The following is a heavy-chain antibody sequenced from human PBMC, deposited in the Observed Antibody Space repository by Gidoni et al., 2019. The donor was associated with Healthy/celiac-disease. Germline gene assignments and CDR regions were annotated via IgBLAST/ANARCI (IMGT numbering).Heavy chain of an antibody. D-gene: IGHD2-15*01. CDR1: GGSISSYY. Sequence: QVQLQESGPGLVKPSETLSLTCTVPGGSISSYYWSWIRQPPGKGLEWIGYIYYSGSTNYNPSLKSRVTISVDTSKNQFSLKLSSVTAADTAVYYCARLYCSGGSCYDAFDIWGQGTMVTVSS. CDR2: IYYSGST. CDR3: ARLYCSGGSCYDAFDI. V-gene: IGHV4-59*01. J-gene: IGHJ3*02.